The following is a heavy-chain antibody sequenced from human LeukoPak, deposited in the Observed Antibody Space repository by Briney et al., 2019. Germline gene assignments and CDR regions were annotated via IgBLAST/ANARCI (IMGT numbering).Heavy chain of an antibody. Sequence: GGSLRLSCTASGFTFGDYAMSWVRQAPGKGLEWVGFIRSKAYGGTTEYAASVKGRFTISRDDSKSIAYLQMNSLKTEDTAVYYCTRGPAGPSRGFDPWGQGTLVTVSS. CDR3: TRGPAGPSRGFDP. J-gene: IGHJ5*02. V-gene: IGHV3-49*04. CDR2: IRSKAYGGTT. CDR1: GFTFGDYA.